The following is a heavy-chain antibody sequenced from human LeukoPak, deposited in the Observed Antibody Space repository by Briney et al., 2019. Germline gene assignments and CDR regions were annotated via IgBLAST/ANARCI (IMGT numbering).Heavy chain of an antibody. CDR2: LYSGGIT. Sequence: GGSLRLSCAASGVTVSSNYMSWVRQAPGKGLEWVSVLYSGGITLYADSVKGRFTISRDNSKNKLYLQLTSLRADDTAVYYCAREFCSGGSCYHYFDLWGRGTLVTVSS. V-gene: IGHV3-66*01. D-gene: IGHD2-15*01. J-gene: IGHJ2*01. CDR3: AREFCSGGSCYHYFDL. CDR1: GVTVSSNY.